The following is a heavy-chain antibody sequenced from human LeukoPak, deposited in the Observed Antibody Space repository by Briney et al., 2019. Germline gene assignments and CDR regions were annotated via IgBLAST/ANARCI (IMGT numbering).Heavy chain of an antibody. V-gene: IGHV4-39*01. D-gene: IGHD6-13*01. CDR3: ARLAGSWYSIFDY. CDR2: IFYSGSN. Sequence: VKPSETLSLTCNVSGGSISGSSYYWGWIRQPPGKGLEWIESIFYSGSNYYNPSLKSRVTISVDTSRNQFSLKLSSVTAADTAVYYCARLAGSWYSIFDYWGQGTLVTASS. J-gene: IGHJ4*02. CDR1: GGSISGSSYY.